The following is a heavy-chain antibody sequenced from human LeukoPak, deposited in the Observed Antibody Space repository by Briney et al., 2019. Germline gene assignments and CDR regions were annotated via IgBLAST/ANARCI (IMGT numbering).Heavy chain of an antibody. J-gene: IGHJ4*02. CDR2: INPNSGGT. Sequence: ASVRVSCKASGYTFTGYYMHWVRQAPGQGLEWMGWINPNSGGTNYAQKFQGRVTMTRDTSISTAYMELSRLRSDDTAVYYCATSYGSGSYYVGGENWGQGTLVTVPS. D-gene: IGHD3-10*01. CDR1: GYTFTGYY. V-gene: IGHV1-2*02. CDR3: ATSYGSGSYYVGGEN.